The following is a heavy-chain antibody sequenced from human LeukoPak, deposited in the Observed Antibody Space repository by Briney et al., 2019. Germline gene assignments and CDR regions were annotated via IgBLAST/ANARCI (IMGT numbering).Heavy chain of an antibody. CDR2: FDPEDGET. CDR3: ATGDGYNPFFY. D-gene: IGHD5-24*01. V-gene: IGHV1-24*01. Sequence: ASVKVSCTASPYTLTESSMYWVREAPGKGLEWMGGFDPEDGETIYAQKFQGRVTMTEDTSTDTAYMELSSLRSEDTAVYYFATGDGYNPFFYWGQGTLVTVSS. J-gene: IGHJ4*02. CDR1: PYTLTESS.